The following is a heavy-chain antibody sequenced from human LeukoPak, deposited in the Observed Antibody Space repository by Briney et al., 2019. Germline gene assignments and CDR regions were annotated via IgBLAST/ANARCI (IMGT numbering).Heavy chain of an antibody. D-gene: IGHD3-10*01. CDR3: ARGDSGSGSPLDY. J-gene: IGHJ4*02. V-gene: IGHV1-8*01. CDR2: MNPHSGNT. CDR1: GYTFTSYD. Sequence: ASVKVSCKASGYTFTSYDFNWVRQAPGQGLEWMGWMNPHSGNTDYAQKFQGRVTMTRNTSINTAYMELSSLRSEDTAVYYCARGDSGSGSPLDYWGQGTLVTVSS.